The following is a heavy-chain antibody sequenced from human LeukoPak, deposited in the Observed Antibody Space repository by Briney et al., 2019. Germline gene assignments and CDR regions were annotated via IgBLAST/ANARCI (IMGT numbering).Heavy chain of an antibody. D-gene: IGHD6-19*01. CDR3: ARGPGIAVAGKENWFDP. Sequence: ASVKVSCKASGYTFTGCYMHWVRQAPGQGLEWMGWINPNSGGTNYAQKFQGWVTMTRDTSISTAYMELSRLRSDDTAVYYCARGPGIAVAGKENWFDPWGQGTLVTVSS. CDR2: INPNSGGT. V-gene: IGHV1-2*04. CDR1: GYTFTGCY. J-gene: IGHJ5*02.